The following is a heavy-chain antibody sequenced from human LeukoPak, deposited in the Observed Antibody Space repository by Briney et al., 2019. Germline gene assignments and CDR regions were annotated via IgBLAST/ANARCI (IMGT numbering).Heavy chain of an antibody. J-gene: IGHJ4*02. CDR2: IYPGNSDA. V-gene: IGHV5-51*01. CDR1: GYIFTTYW. CDR3: ARAGGGGLWDH. Sequence: GESLKISCQGSGYIFTTYWIGWVRQMPGRGLEYMGAIYPGNSDATYSPSFQGQATFSADKSTSTAYLQWSSLKASDTAIFYCARAGGGGLWDHWGLGTLVTVSS. D-gene: IGHD3-16*01.